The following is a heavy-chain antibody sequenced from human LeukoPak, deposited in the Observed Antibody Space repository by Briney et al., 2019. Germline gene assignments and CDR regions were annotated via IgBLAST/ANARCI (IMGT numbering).Heavy chain of an antibody. J-gene: IGHJ2*01. CDR3: ARVWRDYGDSHWYFDL. D-gene: IGHD4-17*01. CDR2: IYYSGST. CDR1: GGSISSGGYY. Sequence: SETLSLTCTVSGGSISSGGYYWSWIRQHPGKGLEWIGYIYYSGSTYYNPSLKSRVTISVDTSKNQFSLKLSSVTAADTAVYYCARVWRDYGDSHWYFDLWGRGTLVTVSS. V-gene: IGHV4-31*03.